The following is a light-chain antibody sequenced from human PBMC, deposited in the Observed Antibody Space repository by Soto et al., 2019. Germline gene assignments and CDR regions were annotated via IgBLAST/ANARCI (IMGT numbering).Light chain of an antibody. CDR1: QNIGSW. Sequence: DIRMTQSPYTLSASVGDRVTITCRASQNIGSWLAWYQQKPGKAPKLLIYGGSTVETGVPSRFSGSGSGTEFTLTITHLQPGDFATYYCQQYNSFSATFGQGTRLETK. CDR2: GGS. CDR3: QQYNSFSAT. J-gene: IGKJ5*01. V-gene: IGKV1-5*01.